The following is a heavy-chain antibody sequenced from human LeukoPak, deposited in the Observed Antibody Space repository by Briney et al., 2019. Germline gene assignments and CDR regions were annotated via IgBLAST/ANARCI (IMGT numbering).Heavy chain of an antibody. CDR2: ISDRSDKT. CDR1: GFTFSSNW. V-gene: IGHV3-23*01. CDR3: AKPSYGDPLDAFDI. J-gene: IGHJ3*02. D-gene: IGHD4-17*01. Sequence: GGSLRLSCAASGFTFSSNWMSWVRQAPGKGLEGVSTISDRSDKTYYADSVRGRFTISRDKSTNTLFLQMNSLRAEDTAVYYCAKPSYGDPLDAFDIWGQGTMVTVSS.